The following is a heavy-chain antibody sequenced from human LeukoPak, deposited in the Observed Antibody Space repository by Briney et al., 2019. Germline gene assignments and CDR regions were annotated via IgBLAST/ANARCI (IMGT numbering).Heavy chain of an antibody. CDR3: ARDPGATYYGMDV. CDR1: GVTFSSYS. J-gene: IGHJ6*02. CDR2: IISSSSTI. Sequence: GSLRLSCAASGVTFSSYSMNWVRQAPGKGLEWVSYIISSSSTIYYADSVKGRFTISRDNAKNSPYLQMNRLRAEDTAVYYCARDPGATYYGMDVWGQRTTVTFSS. V-gene: IGHV3-48*04. D-gene: IGHD4/OR15-4a*01.